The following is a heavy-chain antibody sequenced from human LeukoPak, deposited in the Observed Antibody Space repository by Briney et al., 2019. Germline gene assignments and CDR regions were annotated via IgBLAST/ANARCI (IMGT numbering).Heavy chain of an antibody. CDR2: INDSGST. Sequence: SSETLSLTCAVYGGSFSGYYWRWIRQSPGKGLEWIGEINDSGSTNYDPSLKSRVTISVDTSKNQISLKLTSVTAADTAVYYCARGSGATTDYYYYYMDVWGKGTTVTVSS. V-gene: IGHV4-34*01. CDR3: ARGSGATTDYYYYYMDV. D-gene: IGHD1-26*01. CDR1: GGSFSGYY. J-gene: IGHJ6*03.